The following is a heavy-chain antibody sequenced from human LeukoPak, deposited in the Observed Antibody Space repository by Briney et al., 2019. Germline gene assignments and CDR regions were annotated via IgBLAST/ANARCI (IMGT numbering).Heavy chain of an antibody. J-gene: IGHJ4*02. Sequence: ASAKVSCKASGYTFTSYYMHWVRQAPGQGLEWMGIINPSGGSTSYAQKFQGRVTMTRDTSTSTVYMELSSLRSEDTAVYYCARTYYYDSSGYYQNLFFDYWGQGTLVTVSS. CDR2: INPSGGST. V-gene: IGHV1-46*01. CDR1: GYTFTSYY. CDR3: ARTYYYDSSGYYQNLFFDY. D-gene: IGHD3-22*01.